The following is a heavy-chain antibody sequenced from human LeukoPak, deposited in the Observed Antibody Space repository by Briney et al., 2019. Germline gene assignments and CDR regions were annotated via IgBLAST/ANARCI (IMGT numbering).Heavy chain of an antibody. CDR1: GGSISSGSYY. V-gene: IGHV4-61*09. CDR2: IYTTGST. D-gene: IGHD3-10*01. J-gene: IGHJ4*02. Sequence: SETLSLTCTVSGGSISSGSYYWSWIRQPAGKGLEWIGHIYTTGSTNYNPSLKSRVTISVDTSKTQFSLKLSSVTAADTAVYYCARGRGLYGSGSYWSYWGQGTLVTVSS. CDR3: ARGRGLYGSGSYWSY.